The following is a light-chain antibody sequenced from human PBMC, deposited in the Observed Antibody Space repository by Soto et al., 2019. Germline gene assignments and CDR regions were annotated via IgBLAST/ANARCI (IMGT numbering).Light chain of an antibody. Sequence: QSALTQPASVSGSPGQSITISCTGTISDVGVYNYVSWYQQHPGKAPKLMIFDVSNRPSGVSNRFSGSKSGNTASLTISGVQAEDEADYYCSSYTSSSTLGVFGTGTKVTVL. V-gene: IGLV2-14*01. J-gene: IGLJ1*01. CDR2: DVS. CDR3: SSYTSSSTLGV. CDR1: ISDVGVYNY.